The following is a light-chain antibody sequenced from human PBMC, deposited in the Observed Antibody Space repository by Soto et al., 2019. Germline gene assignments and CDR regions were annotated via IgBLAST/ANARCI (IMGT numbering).Light chain of an antibody. Sequence: DIQMTQSPSSLSASVGDRVTITCQASQDISNYLNWYQQKPGKAPKLLIYDASNLETGVPSRFSGSGSGTDFTFTISSLQPEDIATYYCQQYDNPPFTFGPGTKVAIK. J-gene: IGKJ3*01. CDR1: QDISNY. V-gene: IGKV1-33*01. CDR3: QQYDNPPFT. CDR2: DAS.